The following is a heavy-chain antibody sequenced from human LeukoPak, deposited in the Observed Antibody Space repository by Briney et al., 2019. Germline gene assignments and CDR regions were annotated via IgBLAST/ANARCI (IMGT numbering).Heavy chain of an antibody. D-gene: IGHD4-17*01. Sequence: PGGSLRLSCAASGFIFSDYPMHWVRQAPGKGLEWVAVISFDGSKKYYADSVKGRFTISRDNSKNTLYLQMNSLRAEDTAIYYCLHDYGDYVFDYWGQGTLVTVSS. CDR2: ISFDGSKK. J-gene: IGHJ4*02. CDR3: LHDYGDYVFDY. CDR1: GFIFSDYP. V-gene: IGHV3-30-3*01.